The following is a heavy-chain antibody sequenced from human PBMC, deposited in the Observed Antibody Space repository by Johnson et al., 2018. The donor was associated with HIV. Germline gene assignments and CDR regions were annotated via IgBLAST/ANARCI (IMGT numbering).Heavy chain of an antibody. D-gene: IGHD6-19*01. Sequence: VQLVESGGGLVQPGGSLRLSCAASGFIISSYWMTWVRQAPGKGLEWVANIKKDGSEKYYVDSVKGRFTISRDNAKNSLYLQMNTLRAEDTAVYYCARDAVISSGWYNVDAFDVWGRGTMVTVSS. CDR2: IKKDGSEK. CDR1: GFIISSYW. CDR3: ARDAVISSGWYNVDAFDV. V-gene: IGHV3-7*05. J-gene: IGHJ3*01.